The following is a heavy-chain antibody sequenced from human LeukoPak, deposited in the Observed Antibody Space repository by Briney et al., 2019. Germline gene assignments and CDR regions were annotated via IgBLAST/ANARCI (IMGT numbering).Heavy chain of an antibody. Sequence: PSETLSLTCTVSGGSISSGGYYWSWIRQPPGKGLEWIGEINHSGSTNYNPSLKSRVTISVDTSKNQFSLKLSSVTAADTAVYYCARDTAMVKTHWGQGTLVTVSS. CDR2: INHSGST. D-gene: IGHD5-18*01. CDR3: ARDTAMVKTH. CDR1: GGSISSGGYY. J-gene: IGHJ4*02. V-gene: IGHV4-39*07.